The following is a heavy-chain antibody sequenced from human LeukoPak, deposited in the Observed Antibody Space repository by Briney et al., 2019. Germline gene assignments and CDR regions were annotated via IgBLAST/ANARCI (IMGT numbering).Heavy chain of an antibody. CDR1: GDSVSSNSAA. CDR2: TYYRSKWYN. V-gene: IGHV6-1*01. D-gene: IGHD6-13*01. J-gene: IGHJ5*02. CDR3: ARSSGYSSSWRGVP. Sequence: SQTLSLTCAISGDSVSSNSAAWNWIRQSPSRGLEWLGRTYYRSKWYNDYAVSVKSRITINPDTSKNQFSLQLNSVTPGDTAVYYCARSSGYSSSWRGVPWGQGTLVTVSS.